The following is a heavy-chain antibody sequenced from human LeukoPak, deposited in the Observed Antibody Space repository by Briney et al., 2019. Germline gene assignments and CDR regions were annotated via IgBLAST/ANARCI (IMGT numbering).Heavy chain of an antibody. V-gene: IGHV1-2*02. CDR3: ASESPPLDYDFWSGYCSSSGYYYGMDV. CDR2: INPNSGGT. D-gene: IGHD3-3*01. CDR1: GYTFTGYY. J-gene: IGHJ6*02. Sequence: ASVKVSCKASGYTFTGYYMHWVRQAPGQGLEWMGWINPNSGGTNYAQKFQGRVTMTRDTSISTAYMELSRLRSDDTAVYYCASESPPLDYDFWSGYCSSSGYYYGMDVWGQGTTVTVSS.